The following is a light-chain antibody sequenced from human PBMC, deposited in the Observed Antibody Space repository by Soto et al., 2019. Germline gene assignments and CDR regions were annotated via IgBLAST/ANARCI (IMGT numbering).Light chain of an antibody. CDR1: QSVSRY. CDR2: DAS. Sequence: EVVLTQSPATLSLSPGERATLSCRASQSVSRYIAWYQQTPGQAPRVLIYDASNRATGIPARFSGSGSGTDFTLTISSLEPEDFAVYYCQQRSHWPQTFGQGTKLEIK. J-gene: IGKJ2*01. V-gene: IGKV3-11*01. CDR3: QQRSHWPQT.